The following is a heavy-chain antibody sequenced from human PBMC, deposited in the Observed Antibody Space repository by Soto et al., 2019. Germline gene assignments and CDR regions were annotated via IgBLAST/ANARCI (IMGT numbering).Heavy chain of an antibody. CDR2: ISGSGGST. CDR3: AKDHISSSEYYFDY. V-gene: IGHV3-23*01. Sequence: GGSLRLSCAASGFTFSSYAMSWVRQAPGKGLEWVSAISGSGGSTYYADSVKGRFTISRDNSKNTRYLQMNSLRAEDTAVYYCAKDHISSSEYYFDYWGQGTLVTVSS. CDR1: GFTFSSYA. J-gene: IGHJ4*02. D-gene: IGHD6-13*01.